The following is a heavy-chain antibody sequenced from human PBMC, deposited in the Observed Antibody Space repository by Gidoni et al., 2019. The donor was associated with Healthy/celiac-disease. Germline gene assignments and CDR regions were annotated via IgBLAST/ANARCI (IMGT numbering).Heavy chain of an antibody. D-gene: IGHD5-18*01. CDR1: GGSISSSSYY. J-gene: IGHJ3*02. CDR2: IYYSGST. Sequence: QLQLQESGPGLVKPSETLSLTCTVSGGSISSSSYYWGWIRQPPGKGLEWIGSIYYSGSTYYNPSLKSRVTISVDTSKNQFSLKLSSVTAADTAVYYCARDCFYGYKSFFGFDIWGQGTMVTVSS. CDR3: ARDCFYGYKSFFGFDI. V-gene: IGHV4-39*07.